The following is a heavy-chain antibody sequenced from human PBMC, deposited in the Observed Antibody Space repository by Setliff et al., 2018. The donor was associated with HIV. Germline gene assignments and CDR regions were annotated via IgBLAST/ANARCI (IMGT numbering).Heavy chain of an antibody. Sequence: PSETLSLTCTISGGSFSSYYWSWIRQPAGRGLEWIGRIYNSGTTNYNPSLKSRVTMSVDTSRNQFSLKLGSVTAADTAMYYCAREHCSGGSCNGFDIWGQGTMVTVSS. D-gene: IGHD2-15*01. CDR2: IYNSGTT. CDR1: GGSFSSYY. J-gene: IGHJ3*02. V-gene: IGHV4-4*07. CDR3: AREHCSGGSCNGFDI.